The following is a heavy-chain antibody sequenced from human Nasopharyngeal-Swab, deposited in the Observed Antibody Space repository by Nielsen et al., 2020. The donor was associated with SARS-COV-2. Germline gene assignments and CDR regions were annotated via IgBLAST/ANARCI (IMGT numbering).Heavy chain of an antibody. Sequence: SETLSLTCAVYGGSFSGYYWSWIRQPPGKGLEWIGEINHSGSTNYNPSLKSRVTMSVDTSKNQFSLKLSSVTAADSAVYYCARAGVDISTGSSGGCFDYWGQGTLVTVSS. V-gene: IGHV4-34*01. D-gene: IGHD3-9*01. CDR3: ARAGVDISTGSSGGCFDY. CDR1: GGSFSGYY. CDR2: INHSGST. J-gene: IGHJ4*02.